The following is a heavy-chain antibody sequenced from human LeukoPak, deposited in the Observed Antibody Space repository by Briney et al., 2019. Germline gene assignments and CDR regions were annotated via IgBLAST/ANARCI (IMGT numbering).Heavy chain of an antibody. CDR3: ARGTGYTYAFTGRERTKSRLDY. Sequence: GGSLRLSCAASGFTFSSYWMSWVRQAPGKGLEWVANIKQDGSEKYYADSVKGRFTISRDNSKNTLYLQMNSLRAEDTAVYYCARGTGYTYAFTGRERTKSRLDYWGQGTLVTVSS. J-gene: IGHJ4*02. D-gene: IGHD5-18*01. CDR1: GFTFSSYW. V-gene: IGHV3-7*01. CDR2: IKQDGSEK.